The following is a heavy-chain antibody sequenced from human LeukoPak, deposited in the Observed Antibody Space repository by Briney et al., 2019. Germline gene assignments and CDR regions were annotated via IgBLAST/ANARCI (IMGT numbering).Heavy chain of an antibody. D-gene: IGHD6-19*01. Sequence: PGGSLRLSCAASGFTFSSYGMHWVRQAPGKGLEWVAFIRYDGSNKYYADSVKGRFTISRDNSKNTLHLQMNSLRAEDTAVYYCAKEAALAVAGTLVDYWGQGTLVTVSS. V-gene: IGHV3-30*02. CDR2: IRYDGSNK. J-gene: IGHJ4*02. CDR1: GFTFSSYG. CDR3: AKEAALAVAGTLVDY.